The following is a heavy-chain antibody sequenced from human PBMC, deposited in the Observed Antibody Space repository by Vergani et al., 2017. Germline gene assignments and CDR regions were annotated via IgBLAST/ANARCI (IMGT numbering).Heavy chain of an antibody. J-gene: IGHJ6*02. CDR3: AREPPYYYDSSGYYSNGMDV. V-gene: IGHV3-21*01. CDR2: ISSSSSYI. Sequence: EVQLVESGGGLVKPGGSLRLSCAASGFTFSSYSMNWVRQAPGKGLEWVSSISSSSSYIYYADSVKGRFTISRDNAKNSLYLQMNSLRAADTAVYYCAREPPYYYDSSGYYSNGMDVWGQGTTVTVSS. CDR1: GFTFSSYS. D-gene: IGHD3-22*01.